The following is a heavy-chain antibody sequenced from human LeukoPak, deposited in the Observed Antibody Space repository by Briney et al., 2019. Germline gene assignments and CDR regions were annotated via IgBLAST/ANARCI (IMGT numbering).Heavy chain of an antibody. CDR2: IYHSGST. CDR3: ARVQDIVVVPAATNWFDP. CDR1: GGSISSSNW. J-gene: IGHJ5*02. V-gene: IGHV4-4*02. D-gene: IGHD2-2*01. Sequence: PSETLSLTCAVSGGSISSSNWWSWVRQPPGKGLEWIGEIYHSGSTNYNPSLKSRVTISVDTSKNQFSLKLSSVTAADTAVYYCARVQDIVVVPAATNWFDPWGQGTLVTVSS.